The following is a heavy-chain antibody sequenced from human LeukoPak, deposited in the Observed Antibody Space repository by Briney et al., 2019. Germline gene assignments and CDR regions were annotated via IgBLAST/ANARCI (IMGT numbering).Heavy chain of an antibody. CDR1: GGSISSTSYY. CDR2: IHYGGST. J-gene: IGHJ4*02. CDR3: ASDTSTVVRFDY. D-gene: IGHD4-23*01. Sequence: SETLSLTCTVSGGSISSTSYYWGWIRQPPGKGLEWLASIHYGGSTYFNPSLKSRVTISVDTSKNQFSLKLSSVTAADTAVYYCASDTSTVVRFDYWGQGSLVTVSS. V-gene: IGHV4-39*01.